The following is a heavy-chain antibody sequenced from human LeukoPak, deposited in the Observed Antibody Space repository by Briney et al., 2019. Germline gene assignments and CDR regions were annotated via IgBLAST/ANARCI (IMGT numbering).Heavy chain of an antibody. V-gene: IGHV1-8*02. J-gene: IGHJ4*02. CDR1: GYAFTSYD. CDR2: MNPNSGNT. CDR3: TRGSSGRRDY. D-gene: IGHD6-19*01. Sequence: ASVKVSCKASGYAFTSYDINWVRQATGQGLEWMGWMNPNSGNTGYGQSFQGRVTMTRDNSISTAYMELSNLRSEDTAIYYCTRGSSGRRDYWGQGTLVTVSS.